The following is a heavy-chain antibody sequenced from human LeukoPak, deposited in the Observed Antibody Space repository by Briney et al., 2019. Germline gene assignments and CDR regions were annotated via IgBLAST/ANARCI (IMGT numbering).Heavy chain of an antibody. CDR3: ARASGRGLYYFDY. CDR2: IISSGGNT. D-gene: IGHD2-15*01. J-gene: IGHJ4*02. V-gene: IGHV3-64*01. Sequence: GGSLRLSCAASGFTFNTYAMHWVRQAPGKGLEFVSSIISSGGNTYYANSVKGRFTISRDDSKNTLYLQMGSLRPEDMAVYYCARASGRGLYYFDYWGQGTLVTVSS. CDR1: GFTFNTYA.